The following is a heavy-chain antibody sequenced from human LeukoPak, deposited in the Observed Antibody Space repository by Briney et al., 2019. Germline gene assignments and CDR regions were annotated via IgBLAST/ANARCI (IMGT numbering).Heavy chain of an antibody. J-gene: IGHJ1*01. Sequence: GGSLRLSCAASGFTFSSYAMSWVRQAPGKGLEWVSTISGSGAYTYYADSVKGRFTISRDNSKNTLYLQMNSLRAEDTAVYYCAKFFASGSYYKLPHWGQGTLVTVSS. CDR2: ISGSGAYT. D-gene: IGHD3-10*01. CDR1: GFTFSSYA. V-gene: IGHV3-23*01. CDR3: AKFFASGSYYKLPH.